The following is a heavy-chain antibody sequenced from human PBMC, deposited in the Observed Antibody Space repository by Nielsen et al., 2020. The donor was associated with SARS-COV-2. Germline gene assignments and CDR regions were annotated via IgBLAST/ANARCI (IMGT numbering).Heavy chain of an antibody. V-gene: IGHV3-7*03. CDR2: IKQDGSEK. CDR3: ARGGRYCSSTSCYHNWFDP. CDR1: GFTFSGYW. Sequence: GESLKISCAASGFTFSGYWMSWVRQAPGKGLEWVANIKQDGSEKYYVDSVKGRFTISRDNAKNSLYLQMNSLRAEDTAVYYCARGGRYCSSTSCYHNWFDPWGQGTLVTVSS. D-gene: IGHD2-2*01. J-gene: IGHJ5*02.